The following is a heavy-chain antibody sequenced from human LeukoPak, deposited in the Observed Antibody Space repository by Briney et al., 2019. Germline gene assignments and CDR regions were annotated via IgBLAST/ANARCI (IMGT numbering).Heavy chain of an antibody. CDR1: RFTFSSYA. Sequence: GRSLRLSCAASRFTFSSYAMSWVRQAPGKGLEWVSVISGSGDSTYYADSVKGRFTISRDNSKNTLYLQMNSLRAEDTAVYYCAKSYRGSGYFDYWGQGTLVTVSS. D-gene: IGHD2-15*01. CDR2: ISGSGDST. CDR3: AKSYRGSGYFDY. V-gene: IGHV3-23*01. J-gene: IGHJ4*02.